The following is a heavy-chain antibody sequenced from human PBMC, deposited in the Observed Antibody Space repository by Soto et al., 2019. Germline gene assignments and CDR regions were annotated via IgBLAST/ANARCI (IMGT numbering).Heavy chain of an antibody. CDR1: GGSISSYY. Sequence: PSETLSLTCTVSGGSISSYYWSWIRQPPWKGLEWIGYIYYSGSTNYNPSLKSRVTISVDTSKNQFSLKLSSVTAADTAVYYCARQGCSGGSCYSSWFDPWAQGTLVTVSS. CDR2: IYYSGST. CDR3: ARQGCSGGSCYSSWFDP. V-gene: IGHV4-59*08. J-gene: IGHJ5*02. D-gene: IGHD2-15*01.